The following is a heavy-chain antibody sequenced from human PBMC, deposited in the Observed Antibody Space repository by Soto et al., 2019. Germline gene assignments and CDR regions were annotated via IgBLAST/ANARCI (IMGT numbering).Heavy chain of an antibody. Sequence: SETLSLTCAVSGGSISSGGYSWSWIRQPPGKGLEWIGYIYHSGSTYYNPSLKSRVTISVDRSKNQFSLKLTSVTAADTAVYYCARSTGYGDSYFDYWGRGTLVTVSS. J-gene: IGHJ4*02. CDR1: GGSISSGGYS. D-gene: IGHD4-17*01. CDR2: IYHSGST. V-gene: IGHV4-30-2*02. CDR3: ARSTGYGDSYFDY.